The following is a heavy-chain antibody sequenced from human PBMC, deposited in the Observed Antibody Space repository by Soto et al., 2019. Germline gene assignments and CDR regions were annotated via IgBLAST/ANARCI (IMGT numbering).Heavy chain of an antibody. CDR3: ARGPKAVAGTHTRRELYYYYYGMDV. Sequence: PSETLSLTCAVSGGSISSGGYSWSWIRQPPGKGLEWIGYIYHSGSTYYNPSLKSRVTISVDRSKNQFSLKLSSVTAADTAVYYCARGPKAVAGTHTRRELYYYYYGMDVWGQGTTVTVSS. J-gene: IGHJ6*02. CDR2: IYHSGST. CDR1: GGSISSGGYS. V-gene: IGHV4-30-2*01. D-gene: IGHD6-19*01.